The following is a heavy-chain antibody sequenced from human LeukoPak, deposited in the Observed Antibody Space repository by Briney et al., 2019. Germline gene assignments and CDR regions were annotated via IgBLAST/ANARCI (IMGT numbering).Heavy chain of an antibody. D-gene: IGHD2-15*01. CDR1: GFTFDDYA. J-gene: IGHJ5*02. CDR2: ISSSSSYI. V-gene: IGHV3-21*01. CDR3: ARDAVVAALSGSWFDP. Sequence: GGSLRLSCVASGFTFDDYAMHWVRQAPGKGLEWVSSISSSSSYIYYADSVKGRFTISRDNAKNSLYLQMNSLRAEDTAVYYCARDAVVAALSGSWFDPWGQGTLVTVSS.